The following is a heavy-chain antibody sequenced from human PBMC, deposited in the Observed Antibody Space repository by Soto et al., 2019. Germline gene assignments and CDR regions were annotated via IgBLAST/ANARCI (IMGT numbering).Heavy chain of an antibody. Sequence: PGGSLTLSCGASGFAFSDNYMDWVRQAPGQGLEWVGRSRNKANRYSTEYAASVKGRFTISRDDSKNLLYLQMDSLKAEDTAVYFCTLGSQVNYRYFYDVDVWGQGTLVTVSS. CDR2: SRNKANRYST. CDR3: TLGSQVNYRYFYDVDV. CDR1: GFAFSDNY. D-gene: IGHD3-16*01. J-gene: IGHJ6*02. V-gene: IGHV3-72*01.